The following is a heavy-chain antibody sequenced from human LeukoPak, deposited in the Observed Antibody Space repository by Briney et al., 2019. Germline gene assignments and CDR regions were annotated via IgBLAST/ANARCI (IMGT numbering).Heavy chain of an antibody. V-gene: IGHV4-59*08. CDR2: IYYTGST. CDR1: GGSISGYY. Sequence: SETLSLTCTVSGGSISGYYWSWLRQPPGKGLVWIGHIYYTGSTNYNPSLRSRLTISLDTSTSQFSLRLSSVTAADTAVYYCARHKPTGSYPLELWGQGTLVTVSS. CDR3: ARHKPTGSYPLEL. D-gene: IGHD3-10*01. J-gene: IGHJ4*02.